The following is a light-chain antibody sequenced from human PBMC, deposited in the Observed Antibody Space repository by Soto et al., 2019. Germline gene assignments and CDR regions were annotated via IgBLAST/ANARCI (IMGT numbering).Light chain of an antibody. CDR1: QDISNS. CDR2: DAA. Sequence: DIQMTQSPSSLSASVGDRVTITCQASQDISNSLSWYQQKPGKAPKLLITDAATLETGVPSRFSGSGSGTDFTFTISGLQPEDIATYFCLQHDNVPTFGLGTKLEGK. V-gene: IGKV1-33*01. J-gene: IGKJ2*01. CDR3: LQHDNVPT.